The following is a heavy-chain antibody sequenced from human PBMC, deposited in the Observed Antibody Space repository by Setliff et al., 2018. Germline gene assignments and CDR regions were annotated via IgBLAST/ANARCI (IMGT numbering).Heavy chain of an antibody. Sequence: SGPTLVNPTQTLTLTCTFSGFSLHTSGVGVGWIRQPPGKAPEFLALTYWNGELRYRPSLKRRLAITKDTSRQQVVLTMTNMDPVDTATYYCVHRVPLVNVIGTVIFNMWGQGTMVTVSS. V-gene: IGHV2-5*01. CDR3: VHRVPLVNVIGTVIFNM. J-gene: IGHJ3*02. CDR2: TYWNGEL. D-gene: IGHD3-16*02. CDR1: GFSLHTSGVG.